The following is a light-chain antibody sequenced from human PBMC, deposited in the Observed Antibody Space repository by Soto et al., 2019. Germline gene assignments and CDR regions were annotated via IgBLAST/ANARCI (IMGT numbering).Light chain of an antibody. Sequence: EIVLTQSPGTLSLSPGERATLSCRASQSVRSRFLAWYQQRPGQAPRLLIYAASSRATGIPDRFSGSGFGTDFTLTISRLEPEDFAVYYCQQYDSSPRTFGQGSKLEIK. V-gene: IGKV3-20*01. CDR3: QQYDSSPRT. J-gene: IGKJ2*01. CDR2: AAS. CDR1: QSVRSRF.